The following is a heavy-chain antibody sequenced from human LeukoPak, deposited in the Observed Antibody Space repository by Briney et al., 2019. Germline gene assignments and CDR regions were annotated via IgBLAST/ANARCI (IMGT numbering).Heavy chain of an antibody. CDR1: GFTFDDYA. CDR3: AKDIYSTIAAALLFDY. V-gene: IGHV3-43*02. Sequence: PGGSLRLSCAASGFTFDDYAMHWVRQAPGKGLEWVSLISGDGGGTYYADSVKGRFTISRDNSKNSLYLQMNSLRTEDTALYYCAKDIYSTIAAALLFDYWGQGTLVTVSS. D-gene: IGHD6-13*01. CDR2: ISGDGGGT. J-gene: IGHJ4*02.